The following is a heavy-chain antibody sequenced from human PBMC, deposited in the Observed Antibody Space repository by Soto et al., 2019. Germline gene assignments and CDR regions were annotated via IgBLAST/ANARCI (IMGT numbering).Heavy chain of an antibody. CDR1: GGSISGSYYY. CDR2: VFYTGFT. D-gene: IGHD1-20*01. Sequence: SEPLSLTCAVSGGSISGSYYYWGWLRQSPGRGPEWIGSVFYTGFTSYNPSLESRVSVSVDTSKNQFSLKVSAVTAADTAVYYCAMAQKGYNWNYFDHWGQGALVTV. J-gene: IGHJ4*02. CDR3: AMAQKGYNWNYFDH. V-gene: IGHV4-39*01.